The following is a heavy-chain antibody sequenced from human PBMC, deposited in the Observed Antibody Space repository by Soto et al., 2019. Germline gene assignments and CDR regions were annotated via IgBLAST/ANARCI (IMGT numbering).Heavy chain of an antibody. CDR3: ARGKGYCSGGSCYGGSFFDY. D-gene: IGHD2-15*01. CDR2: INAGNGNT. CDR1: GYTFTSYA. V-gene: IGHV1-3*01. J-gene: IGHJ4*02. Sequence: ASVQVSCQASGYTFTSYAMHWVRQAPGQRLEWMGWINAGNGNTKYSQKFQGRVTITRDTSASTAYMELSSLRSEDTAVYYCARGKGYCSGGSCYGGSFFDYWGQGTLVTVS.